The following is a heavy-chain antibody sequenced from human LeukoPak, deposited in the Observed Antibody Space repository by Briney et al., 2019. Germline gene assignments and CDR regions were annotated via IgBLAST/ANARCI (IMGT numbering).Heavy chain of an antibody. Sequence: GGSLRLSCAASGFTFSSYDMHWVRQATGKGLEWVSAIGTAGDTYYPGSVKGRFTTSRENAKNSLYLQMNSLRAGDTAVYYCARFRIAAAGYGMDVWGQGTTVTVSS. J-gene: IGHJ6*02. CDR2: IGTAGDT. V-gene: IGHV3-13*01. D-gene: IGHD6-13*01. CDR1: GFTFSSYD. CDR3: ARFRIAAAGYGMDV.